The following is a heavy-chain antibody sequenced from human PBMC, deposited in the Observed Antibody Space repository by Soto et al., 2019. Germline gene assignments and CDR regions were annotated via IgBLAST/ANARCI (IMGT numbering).Heavy chain of an antibody. Sequence: GALRLSCVGSGFTFSSYGMHWVRQAPGKGLECVAVISDTGSSHYYAASVEGRFTISRENSKNTLSLHMDRLRVEDTAVYYCAKDRGGDCPDNSCYFGADYWGQGTPVTVSS. CDR1: GFTFSSYG. V-gene: IGHV3-30*18. J-gene: IGHJ4*02. D-gene: IGHD2-2*01. CDR2: ISDTGSSH. CDR3: AKDRGGDCPDNSCYFGADY.